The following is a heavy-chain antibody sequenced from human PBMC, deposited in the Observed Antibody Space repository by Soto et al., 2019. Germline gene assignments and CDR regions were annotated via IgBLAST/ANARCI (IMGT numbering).Heavy chain of an antibody. Sequence: GGSLRLSCAASGLTFRNYGMHWVRRAPGKGLEWVALIWYDGSNKYYADSVRGRFTMSRDNSENTLYLQMNSLRAEDKAVYYCARDQGVSTGSPFDYWGQGTLVTVSS. J-gene: IGHJ4*02. V-gene: IGHV3-33*01. CDR1: GLTFRNYG. D-gene: IGHD6-19*01. CDR2: IWYDGSNK. CDR3: ARDQGVSTGSPFDY.